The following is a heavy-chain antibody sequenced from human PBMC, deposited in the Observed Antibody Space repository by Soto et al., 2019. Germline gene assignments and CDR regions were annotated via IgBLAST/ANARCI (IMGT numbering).Heavy chain of an antibody. CDR3: ASDLRGSPTELDY. Sequence: QVQLVQSGAEVKKPGASVKVSCKASGYTFTSYYMHWVRQAPGQGLEWMGIINPSGGSTSYAQRFRGRVTMTRDTSTSTVYLELSSLRSEDTDVYYCASDLRGSPTELDYWGQGTLVTVSS. V-gene: IGHV1-46*01. J-gene: IGHJ4*02. CDR1: GYTFTSYY. D-gene: IGHD2-15*01. CDR2: INPSGGST.